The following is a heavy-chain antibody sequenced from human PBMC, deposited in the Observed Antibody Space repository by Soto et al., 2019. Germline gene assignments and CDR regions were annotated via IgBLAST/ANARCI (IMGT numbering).Heavy chain of an antibody. Sequence: QVQLVQSGAEVKKPGASVKVSCKASGYTFTSYGISWVRQAPGQGLEWMGWISAYNGNTNYAQKLQGRVTMTTDTPTHTAYMVLSSPRSDDTPVYYCVRASRSDAAFDYWGQGTLVTVSS. V-gene: IGHV1-18*01. D-gene: IGHD2-15*01. CDR2: ISAYNGNT. J-gene: IGHJ4*02. CDR1: GYTFTSYG. CDR3: VRASRSDAAFDY.